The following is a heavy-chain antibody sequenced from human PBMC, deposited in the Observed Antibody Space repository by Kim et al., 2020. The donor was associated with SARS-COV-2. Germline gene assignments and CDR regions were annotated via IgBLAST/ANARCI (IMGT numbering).Heavy chain of an antibody. CDR2: INHSGST. D-gene: IGHD6-13*01. V-gene: IGHV4-34*01. Sequence: SETLSLTCAVYGGSFSGYYWSWIRQPPGKGLEWIGEINHSGSTNYNPSLKSRVTISVDTSKNQFSLKLSSVTAADTAVYYCARALGGAAAGPLVWYYYY. J-gene: IGHJ6*01. CDR1: GGSFSGYY. CDR3: ARALGGAAAGPLVWYYYY.